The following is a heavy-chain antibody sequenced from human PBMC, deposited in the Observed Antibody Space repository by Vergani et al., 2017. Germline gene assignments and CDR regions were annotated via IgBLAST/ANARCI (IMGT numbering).Heavy chain of an antibody. CDR1: GFTFSSYW. CDR2: IKQDGSEK. CDR3: AEANRSPCEFWSGYYGNYYYYMDV. J-gene: IGHJ6*03. V-gene: IGHV3-7*01. Sequence: EVQLVESGGGLVQPGGSLRLSCAASGFTFSSYWMSWVRQAPGKGLEWVANIKQDGSEKYYVDSVKGRFTISRDNAKNSLYLQMNSLRAEDTAVYYCAEANRSPCEFWSGYYGNYYYYMDVWGKGTMVTVSS. D-gene: IGHD3-3*01.